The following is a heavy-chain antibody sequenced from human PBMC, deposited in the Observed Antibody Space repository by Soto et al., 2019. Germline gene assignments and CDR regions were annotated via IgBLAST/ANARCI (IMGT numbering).Heavy chain of an antibody. CDR2: IYSGGTT. CDR3: HGYGY. V-gene: IGHV3-53*01. CDR1: GFTVSSTNY. D-gene: IGHD5-12*01. J-gene: IGHJ4*02. Sequence: EVQLVESGGGLIQPGGSLRLSCVVSGFTVSSTNYMSWVRQAPGKGLECVSVIYSGGTTFYAASVKGRFTISSDNSKNTLYLQMNSLRAEDTAVYYCHGYGYWGQGTLVTVSS.